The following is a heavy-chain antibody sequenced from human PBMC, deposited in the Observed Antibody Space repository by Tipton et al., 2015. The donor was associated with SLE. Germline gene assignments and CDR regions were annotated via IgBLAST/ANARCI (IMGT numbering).Heavy chain of an antibody. V-gene: IGHV4-59*11. D-gene: IGHD5-24*01. J-gene: IGHJ4*02. CDR3: ARVDGYYRGDYFDY. Sequence: TLSLTCAVYGGSISSHYWSWIRQPPGKGLEWIGYIYYSGSTNYNPSLKSRVTISVDTSKNQFSLKLSSVTAADTAVYYCARVDGYYRGDYFDYWGQGTLVTVSS. CDR1: GGSISSHY. CDR2: IYYSGST.